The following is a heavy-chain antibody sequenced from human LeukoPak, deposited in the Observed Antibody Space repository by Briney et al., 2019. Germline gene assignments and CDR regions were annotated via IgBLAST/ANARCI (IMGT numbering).Heavy chain of an antibody. CDR1: GFTFSDYY. Sequence: GGSLRLSCEVSGFTFSDYYISWIRQAPGKGLEWLSYISSTSTYTDYADSVKGRFTISRDNAKNSVYLQMNSLRVEDTAVYYCARGRIGYYGSRSYWDYWGQGTLVTVSS. V-gene: IGHV3-11*05. J-gene: IGHJ4*02. CDR2: ISSTSTYT. D-gene: IGHD3-10*01. CDR3: ARGRIGYYGSRSYWDY.